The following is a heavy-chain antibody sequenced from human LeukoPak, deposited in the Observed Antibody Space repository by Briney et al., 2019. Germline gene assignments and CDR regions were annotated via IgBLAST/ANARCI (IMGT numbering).Heavy chain of an antibody. D-gene: IGHD3-3*01. CDR2: INHSGST. CDR1: GGSFSGYY. V-gene: IGHV4-34*01. J-gene: IGHJ5*02. CDR3: ARGRLEWLSEWDNWFDP. Sequence: SETLSLICAVYGGSFSGYYWSWIRQPPGKGLEWIGEINHSGSTNYNPSLKSRVTISVDTSKNQFSLKLSSVTAADTAVYYCARGRLEWLSEWDNWFDPWGQGTLVTVSS.